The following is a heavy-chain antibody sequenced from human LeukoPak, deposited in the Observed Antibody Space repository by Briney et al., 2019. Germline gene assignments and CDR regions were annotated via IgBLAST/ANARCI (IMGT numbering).Heavy chain of an antibody. Sequence: PGGSLRLSCAASGFTFSTHWMYWVRQAPGKEFVWVSRISGDGSLTSYANSVRGRFAISRDNAKETLYLQMTSLRVEDTAVYSCASLLTPYHGSRGGGMDLWGQGTTVTGSS. CDR3: ASLLTPYHGSRGGGMDL. D-gene: IGHD3-10*01. V-gene: IGHV3-74*01. CDR2: ISGDGSLT. CDR1: GFTFSTHW. J-gene: IGHJ6*02.